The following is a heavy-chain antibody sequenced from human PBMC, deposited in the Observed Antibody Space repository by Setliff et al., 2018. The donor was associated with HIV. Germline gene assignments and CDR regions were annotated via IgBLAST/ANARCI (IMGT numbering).Heavy chain of an antibody. V-gene: IGHV4-39*01. D-gene: IGHD6-13*01. Sequence: SETLSLTCTVSGGSIYGSDYYWGWIRQPPGKGLESIGSIYYSGSTYYNPSLKSRVTISVDTSKNQFSLKLSSVTAADTAVYYCARHILGRSKIAAAAIQIFDYWGQGTLVTVSS. J-gene: IGHJ4*02. CDR1: GGSIYGSDYY. CDR3: ARHILGRSKIAAAAIQIFDY. CDR2: IYYSGST.